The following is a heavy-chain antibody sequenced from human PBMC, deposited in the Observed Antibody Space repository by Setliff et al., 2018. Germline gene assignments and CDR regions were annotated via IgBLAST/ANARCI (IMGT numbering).Heavy chain of an antibody. CDR2: IYIGGSA. V-gene: IGHV4-4*07. D-gene: IGHD6-19*01. J-gene: IGHJ6*03. CDR3: AREQWLDPPGYYYMDV. Sequence: SETLSLTCTVSGGSISSYYWIWIRQPAGKGLEWIGHIYIGGSANYNPSLKSRVTMSIDTSTNQFSLKLNSVTAADMAVYYCAREQWLDPPGYYYMDVWAKGTTVTVSS. CDR1: GGSISSYY.